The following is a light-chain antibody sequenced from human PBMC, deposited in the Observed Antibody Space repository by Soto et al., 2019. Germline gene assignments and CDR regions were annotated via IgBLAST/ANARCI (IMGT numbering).Light chain of an antibody. CDR1: SSNVGHES. CDR2: DNY. CDR3: GTWDSTLNVWV. Sequence: HSVLTQPPSVSAAPGQTVTISCSGSSSNVGHESVSWYQSLPGTAPKLLIYDNYKRPSGIPDRFSGSKSGTSATLGITGLQTGDEADYSCGTWDSTLNVWVFGGGTKVTVL. V-gene: IGLV1-51*01. J-gene: IGLJ3*02.